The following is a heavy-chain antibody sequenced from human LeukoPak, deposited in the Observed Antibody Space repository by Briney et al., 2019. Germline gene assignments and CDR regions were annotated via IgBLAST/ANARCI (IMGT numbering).Heavy chain of an antibody. J-gene: IGHJ4*02. V-gene: IGHV3-23*01. CDR3: AKDLAFVGSTGIVDY. Sequence: PGGSLRLSCAASGFTLSDHYMDWVRQAPGKGLEWVSAISGSGGSTYYADSVKGRFTISRDNSKNTLYLQMNSLRAEDTAVYYCAKDLAFVGSTGIVDYWGQGTLVTVSS. CDR1: GFTLSDHY. D-gene: IGHD2-2*01. CDR2: ISGSGGST.